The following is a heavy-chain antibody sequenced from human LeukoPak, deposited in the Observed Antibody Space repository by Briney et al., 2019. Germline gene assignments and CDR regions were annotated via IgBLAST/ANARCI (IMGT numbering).Heavy chain of an antibody. D-gene: IGHD3-9*01. CDR3: ARGGDILTGYQPLDY. V-gene: IGHV4-34*01. Sequence: SETLSLTCAVYGGSFSGYYWSWIRQPPGKGLEWIGEINHSGSTNYNPSLKSRVTISVDTSKNHFSLKLSSVTAADTAVYYCARGGDILTGYQPLDYWGQGTLVTVSS. CDR1: GGSFSGYY. CDR2: INHSGST. J-gene: IGHJ4*02.